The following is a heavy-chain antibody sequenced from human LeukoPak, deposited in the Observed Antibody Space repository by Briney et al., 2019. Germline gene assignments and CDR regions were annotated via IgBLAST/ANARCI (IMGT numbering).Heavy chain of an antibody. CDR3: AKGPRMVRGAIGD. CDR2: INERGTDS. CDR1: GFTFSGHW. Sequence: RPGGSLRLSCTASGFTFSGHWIHWVRQPPGMGLVWVSRINERGTDSMYAESVKGRFTISRDYAKNTVYLQMNSLRAEDTAVYYCAKGPRMVRGAIGDWGQGTLVTVSS. V-gene: IGHV3-74*03. D-gene: IGHD3-10*01. J-gene: IGHJ4*02.